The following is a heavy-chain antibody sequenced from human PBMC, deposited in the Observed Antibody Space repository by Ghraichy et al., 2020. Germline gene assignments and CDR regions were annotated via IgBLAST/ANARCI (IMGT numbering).Heavy chain of an antibody. J-gene: IGHJ4*02. Sequence: GESLNISCAASGFTFSGYWMSWVRQAPGKGLEWVANIKQDGSEKYYVDSVKGRFTISRDNAENSLFLQMNSLRAEDTALYYCARYPPDYWGQGTLVTVSS. CDR1: GFTFSGYW. V-gene: IGHV3-7*01. CDR3: ARYPPDY. CDR2: IKQDGSEK.